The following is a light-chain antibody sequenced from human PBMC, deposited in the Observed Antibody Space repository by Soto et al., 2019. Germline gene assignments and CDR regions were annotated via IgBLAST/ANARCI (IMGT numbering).Light chain of an antibody. Sequence: QSVLTQPPSASGTPGQRVTISCSGSSSNIGSNTVNWYQQLPGTAPKLLIYSNNQRPLGVPDRFSGSKSGTSASLAISGLQADDEADYYCCSLTTSHTYVFGSGTKLTVL. V-gene: IGLV1-44*01. CDR1: SSNIGSNT. CDR2: SNN. CDR3: CSLTTSHTYV. J-gene: IGLJ1*01.